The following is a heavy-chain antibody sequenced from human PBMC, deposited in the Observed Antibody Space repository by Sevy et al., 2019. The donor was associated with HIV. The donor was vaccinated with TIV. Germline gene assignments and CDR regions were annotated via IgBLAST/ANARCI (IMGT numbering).Heavy chain of an antibody. Sequence: GGSLRLSCAASGFTFSSYAMHWVRQAPGKGLEWVAVISYDGSNKYYADSVKGRFTISRDNSKNTLDLQMNSRGAEDTAVYYCARDLHYYDSSGDYWGQGTLVTVSP. CDR2: ISYDGSNK. CDR1: GFTFSSYA. V-gene: IGHV3-30-3*01. D-gene: IGHD3-22*01. J-gene: IGHJ4*02. CDR3: ARDLHYYDSSGDY.